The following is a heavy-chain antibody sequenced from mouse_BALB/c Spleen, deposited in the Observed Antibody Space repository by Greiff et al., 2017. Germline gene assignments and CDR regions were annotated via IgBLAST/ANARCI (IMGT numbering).Heavy chain of an antibody. D-gene: IGHD2-3*01. J-gene: IGHJ2*01. CDR2: ISNGGGST. CDR3: ARHGMGGYYFDY. V-gene: IGHV5-12-2*01. CDR1: GFTFSSYT. Sequence: EVKVVESGGGLVQPGGSLKLSCAASGFTFSSYTMSWVRQTPEKRLEWVAYISNGGGSTYYPDTVKGRFTISRDNAKNTLYLQMSSLKSEDTAMYYCARHGMGGYYFDYWGQGTTLTVSS.